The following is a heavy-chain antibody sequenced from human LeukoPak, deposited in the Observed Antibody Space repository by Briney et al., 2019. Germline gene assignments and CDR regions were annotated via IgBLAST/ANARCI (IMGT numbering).Heavy chain of an antibody. V-gene: IGHV1-8*01. Sequence: ASVKVSCKASGYTFTSFDINWVRQATGQGLEWMGWMNPNSGNTGYAQKFQGRLTMTRNTSISTAYMELSSLRSDDTAVYYCARAEYYYGSGSYFDYWGQGTLVTVSS. J-gene: IGHJ4*02. CDR3: ARAEYYYGSGSYFDY. D-gene: IGHD3-10*01. CDR1: GYTFTSFD. CDR2: MNPNSGNT.